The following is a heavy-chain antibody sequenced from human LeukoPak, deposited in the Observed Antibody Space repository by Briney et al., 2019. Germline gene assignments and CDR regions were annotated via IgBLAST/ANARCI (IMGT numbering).Heavy chain of an antibody. V-gene: IGHV3-23*01. CDR1: GFTFSTYA. D-gene: IGHD3-22*01. CDR3: AKGFGYYGSSAYVV. Sequence: PGGSLRLSCAASGFTFSTYAMTWVRQAPGKGLEWVSSISGNGGLRYYVDSVKGRFTISRDNSKNTVHLQMNSLRAEDTAVYYCAKGFGYYGSSAYVVWGQGTTVTVSS. J-gene: IGHJ6*02. CDR2: ISGNGGLR.